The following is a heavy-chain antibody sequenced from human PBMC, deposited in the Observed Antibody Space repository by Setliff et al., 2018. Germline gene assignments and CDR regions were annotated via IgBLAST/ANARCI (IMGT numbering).Heavy chain of an antibody. J-gene: IGHJ4*02. CDR1: GDSISSGSYP. V-gene: IGHV4-61*09. CDR2: IYTSGST. Sequence: SETLSLTCTLSGDSISSGSYPWTWIRQPAEKGLEWIGHIYTSGSTNYYPSLRSRVTIAVDTSTNQFSLKLCSVTGADTAVYYCARRTEYYNFCSGYYDYWGQGTLVTVSS. CDR3: ARRTEYYNFCSGYYDY. D-gene: IGHD3-3*01.